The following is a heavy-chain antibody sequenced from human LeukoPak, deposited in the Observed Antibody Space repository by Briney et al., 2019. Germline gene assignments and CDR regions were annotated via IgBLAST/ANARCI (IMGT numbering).Heavy chain of an antibody. CDR3: ARGRIAVAGKCWFDP. D-gene: IGHD6-19*01. Sequence: SETLSLTCAVSGGSFSGYYLSWIRQPPGKGLEWVGEINHSGSTNYNPSLKSRVTISVDTSKNQFSLKLSSVSAEDTAVYYCARGRIAVAGKCWFDPWGQGTLVTVSS. CDR2: INHSGST. J-gene: IGHJ5*02. CDR1: GGSFSGYY. V-gene: IGHV4-34*01.